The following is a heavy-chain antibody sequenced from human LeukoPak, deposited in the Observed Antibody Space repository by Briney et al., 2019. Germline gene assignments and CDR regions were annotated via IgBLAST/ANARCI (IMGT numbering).Heavy chain of an antibody. CDR2: IWSDGTNK. V-gene: IGHV3-33*06. J-gene: IGHJ4*02. Sequence: GGSLRLSCAASGFTFSHYGFHWVRQAPGKGLEWVAVIWSDGTNKYYGDSVKGRFMIYRDDSQNTVYLQMNSLRAEDTAVYYCSKDAQRGFDYSNSLEYWGQGSLVTVSP. CDR1: GFTFSHYG. CDR3: SKDAQRGFDYSNSLEY. D-gene: IGHD4-11*01.